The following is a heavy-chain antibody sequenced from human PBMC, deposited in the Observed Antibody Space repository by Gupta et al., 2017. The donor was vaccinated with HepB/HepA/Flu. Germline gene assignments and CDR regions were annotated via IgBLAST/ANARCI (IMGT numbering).Heavy chain of an antibody. J-gene: IGHJ4*02. D-gene: IGHD6-13*01. CDR1: GYTLTNYY. CDR3: ARETEAAGKTIDY. V-gene: IGHV1-46*04. CDR2: IDPGGST. Sequence: QVLLVQSGAEVKGPGASVKVSCKTSGYTLTNYYMHWVRQGPGQGLEWMGLIDPGGSTNYEQKLQGRVTGTRDTSTSTVYVDRSSLRSEDTAVYFCARETEAAGKTIDYWGQGTLVTVSS.